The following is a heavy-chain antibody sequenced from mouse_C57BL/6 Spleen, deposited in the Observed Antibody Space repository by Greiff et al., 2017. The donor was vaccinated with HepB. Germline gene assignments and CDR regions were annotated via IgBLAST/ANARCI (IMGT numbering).Heavy chain of an antibody. CDR3: ARDHYGSKAWFAY. CDR1: GYTFTRYW. CDR2: IDPSDSYT. V-gene: IGHV1-59*01. Sequence: QVQLQQPGAELVRPGTSVKLSCKASGYTFTRYWMHWVKQRPGQGLEWIGVIDPSDSYTNYNQKFKGKATLTVDTSSSTAYMQLSSLASEDSAVYYCARDHYGSKAWFAYWGQGTLVTVAA. J-gene: IGHJ3*01. D-gene: IGHD1-1*01.